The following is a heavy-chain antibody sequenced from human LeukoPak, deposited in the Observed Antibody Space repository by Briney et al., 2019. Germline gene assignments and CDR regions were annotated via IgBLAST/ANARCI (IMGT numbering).Heavy chain of an antibody. CDR3: AKDRDTYGYVTSFDY. J-gene: IGHJ4*02. CDR1: GFTFSSYA. Sequence: GGSLRLSCAASGFTFSSYAMSWVRRTPGQGLEWVSAISGSDGGTYYADSVKGRFTISRDNSKNTLYLQMNSLRADDTAVFYCAKDRDTYGYVTSFDYWGQGTLVTVSS. V-gene: IGHV3-23*01. D-gene: IGHD5-18*01. CDR2: ISGSDGGT.